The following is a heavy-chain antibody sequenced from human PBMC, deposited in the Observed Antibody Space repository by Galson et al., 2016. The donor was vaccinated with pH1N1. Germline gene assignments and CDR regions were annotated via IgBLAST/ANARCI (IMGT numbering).Heavy chain of an antibody. CDR1: GGSVSNNY. D-gene: IGHD1-26*01. CDR3: AKEGASRSAGYFES. Sequence: ETLSLTCTVSGGSVSNNYYSWIRQSPGKGLEWIAYIYYYGNTKYNPSLKSRVTISLDTSKNQVSLNLTSVTAADTAIYYCAKEGASRSAGYFESWGQGAPVTVSS. CDR2: IYYYGNT. V-gene: IGHV4-59*02. J-gene: IGHJ4*02.